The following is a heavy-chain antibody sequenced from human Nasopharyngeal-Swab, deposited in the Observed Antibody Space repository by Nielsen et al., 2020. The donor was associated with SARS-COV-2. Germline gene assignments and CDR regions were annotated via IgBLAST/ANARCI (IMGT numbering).Heavy chain of an antibody. CDR2: IAYDGSKV. Sequence: GESLKISCAASGFTFSSHGMHWVRQAPGKGLEWVAAIAYDGSKVYYADSVKGRFTISRDNSKDTVFLEMNSLRDEDTAVYYCAKGPSVVLVSVAIRDWLDSWGQGTLVTVSS. D-gene: IGHD2-2*01. CDR1: GFTFSSHG. J-gene: IGHJ4*02. CDR3: AKGPSVVLVSVAIRDWLDS. V-gene: IGHV3-30*18.